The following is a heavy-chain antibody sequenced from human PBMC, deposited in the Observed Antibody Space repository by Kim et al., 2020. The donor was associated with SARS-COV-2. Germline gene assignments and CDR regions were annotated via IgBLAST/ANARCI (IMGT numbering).Heavy chain of an antibody. V-gene: IGHV4-4*02. J-gene: IGHJ3*02. CDR2: IYHSGST. D-gene: IGHD4-17*01. CDR1: GGSISSSNW. CDR3: ARDQVTTVTSLYAFDI. Sequence: SETLSLTCAVSGGSISSSNWWSWVRQPPGKGLEWIGEIYHSGSTNYNPSLKSRVTISVDKSKNQFSLKLSSVTAADTAVYYCARDQVTTVTSLYAFDIWGQGTMVTVSS.